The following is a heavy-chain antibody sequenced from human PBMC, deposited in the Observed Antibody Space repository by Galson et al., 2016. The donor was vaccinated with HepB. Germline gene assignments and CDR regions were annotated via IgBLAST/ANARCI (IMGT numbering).Heavy chain of an antibody. J-gene: IGHJ5*02. D-gene: IGHD1-26*01. CDR3: ARQSSGSWYNWFEP. Sequence: TYCNPSLRSRVTLSIYTSKNQFSLKLTSVTAADTAIYYCARQSSGSWYNWFEPWVQGTLVTVSS. V-gene: IGHV4-31*02. CDR2: T.